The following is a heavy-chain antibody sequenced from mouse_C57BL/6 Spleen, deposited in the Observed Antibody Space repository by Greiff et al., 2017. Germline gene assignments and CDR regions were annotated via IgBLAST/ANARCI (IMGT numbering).Heavy chain of an antibody. J-gene: IGHJ4*01. CDR1: GFSLTSYG. CDR3: ARSYGSSSYYAMDY. CDR2: IWSGGST. Sequence: VQLQQSGPGLVQPSPSLSITCTVSGFSLTSYGVHWVRQSPGKGLEWLGVIWSGGSTDYNAAFISSLSISKDNSKSQVFFKMNSLQADDTAIYYCARSYGSSSYYAMDYWGQGTSVTVSS. D-gene: IGHD1-1*01. V-gene: IGHV2-2*01.